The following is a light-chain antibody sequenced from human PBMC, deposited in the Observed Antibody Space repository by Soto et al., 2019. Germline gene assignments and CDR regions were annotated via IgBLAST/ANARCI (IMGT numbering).Light chain of an antibody. CDR1: QSVSNNY. CDR3: QQYRTSPPTWT. V-gene: IGKV3-20*01. CDR2: GAS. J-gene: IGKJ1*01. Sequence: EIVLTQSPGTLALSPGERATLSSSASQSVSNNYLAWYQQKPGQAPRLLIYGASNRATGIPDRFSGSGSGTDFTLTISRLEPEDFAVYYCQQYRTSPPTWTFGQGTKVDIK.